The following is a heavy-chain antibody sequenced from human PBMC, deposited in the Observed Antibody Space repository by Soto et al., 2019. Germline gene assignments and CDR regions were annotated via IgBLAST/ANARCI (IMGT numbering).Heavy chain of an antibody. Sequence: ASVKVSCKASGYTFIYSAMHWVRQAPGQSLEWMAWINAGNGNTKYSQKFKGRVTISRDTSANTVYMELNSLRPEDTAMYFCAGNAIGHPKNFDYWGQGTLVTVSS. V-gene: IGHV1-3*01. CDR1: GYTFIYSA. CDR3: AGNAIGHPKNFDY. J-gene: IGHJ4*02. D-gene: IGHD2-21*01. CDR2: INAGNGNT.